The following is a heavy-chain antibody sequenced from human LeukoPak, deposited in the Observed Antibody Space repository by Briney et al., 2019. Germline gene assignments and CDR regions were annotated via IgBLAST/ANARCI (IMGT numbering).Heavy chain of an antibody. Sequence: PGGSLRLSCAASGFTFSSYWMSWVRQAPGKGLEWVANIKQDGSEKYYVDSVKGRFTISRDNAKNSLYLQMNSLRAEDTAVYYCARAFGDIVVVPAAMYYYYYMDVWGKGTTVTISS. D-gene: IGHD2-2*01. CDR1: GFTFSSYW. CDR3: ARAFGDIVVVPAAMYYYYYMDV. J-gene: IGHJ6*03. V-gene: IGHV3-7*01. CDR2: IKQDGSEK.